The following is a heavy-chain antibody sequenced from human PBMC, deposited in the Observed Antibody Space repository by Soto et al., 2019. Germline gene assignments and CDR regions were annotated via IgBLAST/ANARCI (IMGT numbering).Heavy chain of an antibody. J-gene: IGHJ5*02. V-gene: IGHV1-24*01. CDR3: ATVPIGDGALDP. CDR2: FDPEDGET. D-gene: IGHD4-17*01. Sequence: WASVKVSCKVSGYTLTELSMHWVRQAPGKGLEWMGGFDPEDGETIYAQKFQGRVTMTEDTSTDTAYMELSSLRSEDTAVYYCATVPIGDGALDPWGQGTLVTVSS. CDR1: GYTLTELS.